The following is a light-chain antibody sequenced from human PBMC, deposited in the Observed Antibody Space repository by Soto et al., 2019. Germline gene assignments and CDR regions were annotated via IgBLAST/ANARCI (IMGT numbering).Light chain of an antibody. V-gene: IGKV1-39*01. CDR2: VAS. J-gene: IGKJ1*01. Sequence: DIQMTQSPSSLSASVGDRVTITCRASQSIATYLNWYQQNSGNAPNLLIYVASTLQSGVPSRFSGSGSGTDFTRTISSLQPEDFATYYCQQTYRTPRTFGQGTKVESK. CDR1: QSIATY. CDR3: QQTYRTPRT.